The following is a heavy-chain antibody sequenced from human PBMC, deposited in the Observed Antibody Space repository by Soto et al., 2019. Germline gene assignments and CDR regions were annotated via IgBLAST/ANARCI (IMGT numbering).Heavy chain of an antibody. J-gene: IGHJ6*03. CDR3: ARHVYYYYMDV. CDR2: IYFSGST. V-gene: IGHV4-59*08. CDR1: GGSLSSLY. Sequence: SETLSLTCTVSGGSLSSLYWSWIRQPPGKGLEWIGYIYFSGSTNYNPSLKSRATISVDTSKNHFSLKLSSVTAADTAVYYCARHVYYYYMDVWGKGTTVTVSS.